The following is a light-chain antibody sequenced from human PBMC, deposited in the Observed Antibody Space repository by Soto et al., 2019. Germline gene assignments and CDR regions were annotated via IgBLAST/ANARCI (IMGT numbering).Light chain of an antibody. J-gene: IGKJ4*01. CDR1: QSVSRS. CDR2: GVS. V-gene: IGKV3-15*01. Sequence: EVVVTQSPDTLSVSPGETATLSCRASQSVSRSLAWYQQKRGQAPRLLIYGVSTRATGLAGRFSGSGSGTDFTLTISSLQPEDLAVSYCQQDSNWPLTFGGGTKVEIK. CDR3: QQDSNWPLT.